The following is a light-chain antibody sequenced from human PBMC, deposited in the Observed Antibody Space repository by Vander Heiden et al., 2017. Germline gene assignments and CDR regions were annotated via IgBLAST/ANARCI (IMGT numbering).Light chain of an antibody. CDR2: SND. CDR3: AAWDDSLSGWL. Sequence: QSVLTQPPSASGTPGQRVTISCSWGNFNIGRNYVYWYQQFPGTAPKLLIYSNDQRPSGVPDRFSGSKSGTSASLAISGLRSEDEADYHCAAWDDSLSGWLFGGGTRLTVL. J-gene: IGLJ3*02. V-gene: IGLV1-47*02. CDR1: NFNIGRNY.